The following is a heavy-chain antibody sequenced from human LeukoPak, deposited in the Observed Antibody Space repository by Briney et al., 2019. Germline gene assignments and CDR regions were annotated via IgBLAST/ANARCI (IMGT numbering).Heavy chain of an antibody. CDR2: ISYDGSNK. J-gene: IGHJ4*02. D-gene: IGHD1-26*01. CDR1: GFTFSSYA. Sequence: GGSLRLSCAASGFTFSSYAMHWVRQAPGKGLEWVAVISYDGSNKYYADSVKGRFTISRDNSKNTLYLQMNSLRAEDTAVYYCARDGVGTPPFDNWGQGTLVTVSS. V-gene: IGHV3-30-3*01. CDR3: ARDGVGTPPFDN.